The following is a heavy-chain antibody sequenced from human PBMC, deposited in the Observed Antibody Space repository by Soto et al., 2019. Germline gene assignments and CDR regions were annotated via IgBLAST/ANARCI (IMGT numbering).Heavy chain of an antibody. D-gene: IGHD3-10*01. CDR2: ISCGGDTT. CDR1: GFTFNNYA. J-gene: IGHJ4*02. V-gene: IGHV3-23*01. Sequence: EVQLLESGGGLVQPGGSLRLSCAASGFTFNNYAMTWVRQAPGKGLEWVSAISCGGDTTSYADSVKGRFTVSSDGSKNTLYLQMSSLRAEDTALYYCAKGRGGSGSLTPRVDFWGQGTLVTVSS. CDR3: AKGRGGSGSLTPRVDF.